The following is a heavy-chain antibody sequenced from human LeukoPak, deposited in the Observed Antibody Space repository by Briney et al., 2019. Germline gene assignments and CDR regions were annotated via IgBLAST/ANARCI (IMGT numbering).Heavy chain of an antibody. Sequence: GGSLRLSCAASGFTFSSYSMNWVRQAPGKGLEWVSYISSSSSTIYYADSVKGRFTVSRDNAKNSLYLQMNSLRAEDTAVYYCARGTRCSGTSCYAGRYMDVWGKGTTVTVSS. D-gene: IGHD2-2*01. CDR3: ARGTRCSGTSCYAGRYMDV. CDR2: ISSSSSTI. J-gene: IGHJ6*03. CDR1: GFTFSSYS. V-gene: IGHV3-48*01.